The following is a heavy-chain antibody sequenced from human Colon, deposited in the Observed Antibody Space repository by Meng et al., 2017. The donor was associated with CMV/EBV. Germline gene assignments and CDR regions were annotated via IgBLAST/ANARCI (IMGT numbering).Heavy chain of an antibody. Sequence: GGSLRLSCEVSGFMFTNFYMNWVRQAPGKGLEWVASIWHDGSNKNYADSVKGRFTLSRDNSKNTLYLQMNSLRPEDTAVYYCATPRLFKVIFDYWGQGALVTVSS. J-gene: IGHJ4*02. CDR1: GFMFTNFY. V-gene: IGHV3-30*02. CDR2: IWHDGSNK. CDR3: ATPRLFKVIFDY. D-gene: IGHD3-10*01.